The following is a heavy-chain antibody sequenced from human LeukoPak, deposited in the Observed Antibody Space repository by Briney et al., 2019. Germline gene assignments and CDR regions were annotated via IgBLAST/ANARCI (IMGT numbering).Heavy chain of an antibody. V-gene: IGHV4-59*08. CDR3: ARHRGTYYYGSGSYPHDAFDI. J-gene: IGHJ3*02. D-gene: IGHD3-10*01. CDR2: IYYSGST. CDR1: GGSISSYY. Sequence: PSETLSLTCTVSGGSISSYYWSWIRQPPGKGLEWIGYIYYSGSTNYDPSLKSRVTISVDTSKNQFSLKLISVTAADTAVYYCARHRGTYYYGSGSYPHDAFDIWGQGTMVTVSS.